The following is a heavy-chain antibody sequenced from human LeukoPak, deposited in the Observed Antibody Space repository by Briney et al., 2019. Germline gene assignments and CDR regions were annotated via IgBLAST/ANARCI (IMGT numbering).Heavy chain of an antibody. J-gene: IGHJ4*02. D-gene: IGHD6-6*01. CDR1: GLTFSSHT. V-gene: IGHV3-23*01. CDR3: AQRIAVRPYPFGN. CDR2: VTNGGIT. Sequence: GGSLRLSCAASGLTFSSHTMNWVRQAPGKGLEYISSVTNGGITYYADSVKGRFTISRDNSKNTLYLQMSSLRAEDTAVYYCAQRIAVRPYPFGNWGQGTLVTVSS.